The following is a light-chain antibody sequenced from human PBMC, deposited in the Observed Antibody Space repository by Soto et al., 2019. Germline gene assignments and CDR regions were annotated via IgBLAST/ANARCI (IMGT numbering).Light chain of an antibody. CDR2: DAF. J-gene: IGLJ2*01. V-gene: IGLV7-46*01. CDR3: LLFYSDARI. Sequence: QAVVTHEPSLTVSPGGTVTLTCGSSTGTVTSGHYPYWFHQKPGQAPKTLIYDAFYRHSWTPARFSGSLLGGKAALTISGAQPEDEGDSFCLLFYSDARIFGGGTKL. CDR1: TGTVTSGHY.